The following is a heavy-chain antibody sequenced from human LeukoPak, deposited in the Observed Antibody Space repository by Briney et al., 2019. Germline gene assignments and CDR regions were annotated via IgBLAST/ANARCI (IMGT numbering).Heavy chain of an antibody. Sequence: ASVKVSCKASGYTFTGYYIHWVRQAPGQGLEWMGWIGSNNGDTNYAQKFQGRVIMTRDTSITTAYMELSRLRSDDTAMYYCARSGYYYGLDVWGQGTTVTVSS. J-gene: IGHJ6*02. D-gene: IGHD3-22*01. CDR1: GYTFTGYY. CDR2: IGSNNGDT. V-gene: IGHV1-2*02. CDR3: ARSGYYYGLDV.